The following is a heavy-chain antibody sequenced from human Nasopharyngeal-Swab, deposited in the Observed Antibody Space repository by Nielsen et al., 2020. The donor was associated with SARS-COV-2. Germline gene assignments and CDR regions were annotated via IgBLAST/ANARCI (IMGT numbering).Heavy chain of an antibody. D-gene: IGHD6-19*01. V-gene: IGHV4-31*03. Sequence: SETLSLTCTVSGGSISSGGYYWSWFRQHPGKGLEWIGYIYYSGSTYYNPSLKSRVTISVDTSKNQFSLKLSSVTAADTAVYYCARVAVAGNLDYWGQGTLATVSS. J-gene: IGHJ4*02. CDR1: GGSISSGGYY. CDR2: IYYSGST. CDR3: ARVAVAGNLDY.